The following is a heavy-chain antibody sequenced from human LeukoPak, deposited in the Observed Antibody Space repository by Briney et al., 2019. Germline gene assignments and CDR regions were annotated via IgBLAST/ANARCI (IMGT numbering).Heavy chain of an antibody. D-gene: IGHD4-17*01. CDR2: ISSSSSYI. CDR3: ARNSYGDYGPFDY. J-gene: IGHJ4*02. CDR1: GFTFSSYS. Sequence: PGGSLRLSCAASGFTFSSYSMNWVRQALGKGLEWVSSISSSSSYIYYADSVKGRFTISRDNAKNSLYLQMNSLRAEDTAVYYCARNSYGDYGPFDYWGQGTLVTVSS. V-gene: IGHV3-21*01.